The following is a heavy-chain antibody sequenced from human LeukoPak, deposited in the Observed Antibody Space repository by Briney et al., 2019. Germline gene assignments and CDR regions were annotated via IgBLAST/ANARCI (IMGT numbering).Heavy chain of an antibody. CDR2: IYSGGST. CDR3: ARANWGHPMYYFDY. Sequence: GGSLRLSCAASGFTVSSNYMSWVRQAPGKGLEWVSIIYSGGSTYYADSVKGRFTISRDNPKNTLYLQMNSLRAEDTAVYYCARANWGHPMYYFDYWGQGTLVTVSS. CDR1: GFTVSSNY. J-gene: IGHJ4*02. V-gene: IGHV3-66*01. D-gene: IGHD7-27*01.